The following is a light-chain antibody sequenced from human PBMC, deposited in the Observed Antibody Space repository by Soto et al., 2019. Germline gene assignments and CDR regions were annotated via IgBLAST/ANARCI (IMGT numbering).Light chain of an antibody. J-gene: IGLJ1*01. CDR1: SSDIGTYNS. CDR2: EVI. Sequence: QSALTQPASVSGSPGQSITISCTGTSSDIGTYNSVSWYQHHPGKAPKLLIFEVIDRPSGVSDRFSGSKSGNTASLTISGLQAEDEGDYYCQSYDSTLSARYVFGTGTKLTVL. V-gene: IGLV2-14*01. CDR3: QSYDSTLSARYV.